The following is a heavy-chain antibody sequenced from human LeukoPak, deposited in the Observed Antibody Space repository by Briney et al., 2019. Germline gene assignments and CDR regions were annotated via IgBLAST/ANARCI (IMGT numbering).Heavy chain of an antibody. Sequence: PGGSLRLSCAASGFTFSSYGMHWVRQAPGKGLEWVAVIWYDGSNKYYADSVKGRFTISRDNSKNTLYLQMNSLRAEDTAVYYCARVGCGGDCYHPNYYYYGMDVWGQGTTVTVSS. CDR1: GFTFSSYG. J-gene: IGHJ6*02. D-gene: IGHD2-21*02. V-gene: IGHV3-33*01. CDR3: ARVGCGGDCYHPNYYYYGMDV. CDR2: IWYDGSNK.